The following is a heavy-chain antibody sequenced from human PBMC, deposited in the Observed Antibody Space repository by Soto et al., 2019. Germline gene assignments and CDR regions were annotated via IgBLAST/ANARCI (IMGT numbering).Heavy chain of an antibody. D-gene: IGHD3-22*01. J-gene: IGHJ4*02. CDR3: ARPSDSSGYYFSFDY. CDR2: IYYSGST. Sequence: PSETLSLTCTVSGGSISSSSYYWGWIRQPPGKGLEWIGSIYYSGSTYYNPSLKSRVTISVDTSKNQFSLKLSSVTAADTAVYYCARPSDSSGYYFSFDYWGQGTLVTVSS. V-gene: IGHV4-39*01. CDR1: GGSISSSSYY.